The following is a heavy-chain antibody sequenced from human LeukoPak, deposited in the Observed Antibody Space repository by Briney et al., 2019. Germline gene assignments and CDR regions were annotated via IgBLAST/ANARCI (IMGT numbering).Heavy chain of an antibody. J-gene: IGHJ3*02. V-gene: IGHV4-61*02. Sequence: SETLSLTCTVSGGSISSGSCYWSWIRQPAGKGLEWIGRIYTSGSTNYNPSLKSRVTISVDTSKNQFSLKLSSVTAADTAVYYCARTQHNAGSGYDFYDYVWGSYRPDAFDIWGQGTMVTVSS. CDR3: ARTQHNAGSGYDFYDYVWGSYRPDAFDI. CDR2: IYTSGST. CDR1: GGSISSGSCY. D-gene: IGHD3-16*02.